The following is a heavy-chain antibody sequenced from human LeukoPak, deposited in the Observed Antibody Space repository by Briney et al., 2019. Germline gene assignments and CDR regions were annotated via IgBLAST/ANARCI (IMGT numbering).Heavy chain of an antibody. CDR2: IYYSGST. D-gene: IGHD3-3*01. J-gene: IGHJ3*02. V-gene: IGHV4-59*01. CDR1: GGSISSYY. Sequence: SETLSLTCTVSGGSISSYYWSWIRQPPGKGLEWVGYIYYSGSTNYNPSLKNRVTISVDTSKNQFSLKLSSVTAADTAVYYCARDRSSYYDFWSGTQADAFDIWGQGTMVTVSS. CDR3: ARDRSSYYDFWSGTQADAFDI.